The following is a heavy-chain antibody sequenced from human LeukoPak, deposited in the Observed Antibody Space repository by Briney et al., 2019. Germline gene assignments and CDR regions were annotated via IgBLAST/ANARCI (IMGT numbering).Heavy chain of an antibody. CDR1: GFTFSSYA. V-gene: IGHV3-23*01. D-gene: IGHD2-2*01. CDR2: ISGSGGST. CDR3: AREFVVVPAAPGEGFDY. J-gene: IGHJ4*02. Sequence: GASLRLSRAASGFTFSSYAMSWVRQAPGKGLEWVSAISGSGGSTYYADSVKGRFTISRDKSKNTLYLQMNSLRAEDTAVYYCAREFVVVPAAPGEGFDYWGQGTLVTVSS.